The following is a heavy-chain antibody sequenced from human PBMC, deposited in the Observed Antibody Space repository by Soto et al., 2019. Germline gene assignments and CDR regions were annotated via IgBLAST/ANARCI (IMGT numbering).Heavy chain of an antibody. CDR2: INHSGST. D-gene: IGHD3-9*01. CDR1: GGSFSGDY. V-gene: IGHV4-34*01. Sequence: SETLSLGCSVYGGSFSGDYWSWIRQPPGKGRGWIGEINHSGSTNYNPSLKSRVTISVDMSKNQFSLNLRSVTAADTAVYYCARVDHRGYGAILTDYWGQGTLVTVSS. J-gene: IGHJ4*02. CDR3: ARVDHRGYGAILTDY.